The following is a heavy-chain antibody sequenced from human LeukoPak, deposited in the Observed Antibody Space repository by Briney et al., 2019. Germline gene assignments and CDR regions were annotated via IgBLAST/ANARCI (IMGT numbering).Heavy chain of an antibody. D-gene: IGHD3-22*01. V-gene: IGHV1-46*01. CDR2: INPSGGST. CDR3: AREGGYYYDSSGYSGAFDI. CDR1: GYTFTSYY. J-gene: IGHJ3*02. Sequence: ASVKVSCKASGYTFTSYYMHWVRQAPGQGLEWMGIINPSGGSTSYAQKFQGRVTMTRDTSTSTVYMELSSLRSEDTAVYYCAREGGYYYDSSGYSGAFDIWGQGTMVTVSS.